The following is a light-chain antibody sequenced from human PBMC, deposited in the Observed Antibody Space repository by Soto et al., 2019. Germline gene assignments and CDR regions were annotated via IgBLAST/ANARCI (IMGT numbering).Light chain of an antibody. J-gene: IGLJ2*01. V-gene: IGLV2-23*01. CDR2: EGT. CDR1: SSDIGNSKF. Sequence: QSALTQPASVSGSPGQSITISCIGVSSDIGNSKFVSWYQQVPGRAPQLVLYEGTRRPSGVSNRLSGAMSDNAASLTISAVQTEDEGDDYCCLHAGSVVPFGGGTKLTVL. CDR3: CLHAGSVVP.